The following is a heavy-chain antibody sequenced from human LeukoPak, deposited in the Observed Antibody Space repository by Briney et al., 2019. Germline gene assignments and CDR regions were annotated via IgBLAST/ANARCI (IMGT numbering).Heavy chain of an antibody. Sequence: GGSLRLSCAASGFTFSRYTMHWARQAPGKGLEWVALMSKDGSMQYHADSVKGRFTISRDNSKDTLYPQMNSLRSEDTAVYYCARESFGEVFFDYWGQGNLVTVSS. CDR1: GFTFSRYT. CDR3: ARESFGEVFFDY. D-gene: IGHD3-10*01. CDR2: MSKDGSMQ. V-gene: IGHV3-30*01. J-gene: IGHJ4*02.